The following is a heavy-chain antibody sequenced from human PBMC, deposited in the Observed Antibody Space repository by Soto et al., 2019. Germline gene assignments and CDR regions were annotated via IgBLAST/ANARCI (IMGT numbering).Heavy chain of an antibody. CDR3: AGVGQRKLAARPYYYGMDV. J-gene: IGHJ6*02. Sequence: SVKVSCKASGGTFSSYAISWVRQAPGQGLEWMGGIIPIFGTANYAQKFQGRVTITADESTSTAYMELSSLRSEDTAVYYCAGVGQRKLAARPYYYGMDVWGQGTTVTVSS. V-gene: IGHV1-69*13. D-gene: IGHD6-6*01. CDR1: GGTFSSYA. CDR2: IIPIFGTA.